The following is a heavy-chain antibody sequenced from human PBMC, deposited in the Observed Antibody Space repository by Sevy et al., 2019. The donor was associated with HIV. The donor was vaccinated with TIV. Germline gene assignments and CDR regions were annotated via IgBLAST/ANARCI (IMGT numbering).Heavy chain of an antibody. V-gene: IGHV3-23*01. CDR3: AKVTGVTMVRGVIIKGGYFDY. D-gene: IGHD3-10*01. CDR2: ISGSRGST. CDR1: GFTFSSYA. J-gene: IGHJ4*02. Sequence: GGSLRLSCAASGFTFSSYAMSRVRQAPRKGLEWVSAISGSRGSTYYADSVKGRFTISRDNSKNTLYLQMNSLRAEDTALYYCAKVTGVTMVRGVIIKGGYFDYWGQGTLVTVSS.